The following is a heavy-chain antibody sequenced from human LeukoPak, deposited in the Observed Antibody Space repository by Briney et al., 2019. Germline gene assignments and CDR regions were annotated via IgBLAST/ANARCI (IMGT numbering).Heavy chain of an antibody. CDR1: GFIFRNSW. D-gene: IGHD3-10*01. Sequence: GGSLRLSCAASGFIFRNSWMSWVRQAPGKGLEWVSAISGSGGSTYYADSVKGRFTISRDNSKNTLYLQMNSLRAEDTAVYYCAKDSNVLWFGEGPNWGQGTLVTVSS. CDR2: ISGSGGST. V-gene: IGHV3-23*01. J-gene: IGHJ4*02. CDR3: AKDSNVLWFGEGPN.